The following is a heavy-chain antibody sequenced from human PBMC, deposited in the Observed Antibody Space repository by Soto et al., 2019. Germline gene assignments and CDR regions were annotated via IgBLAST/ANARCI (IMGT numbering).Heavy chain of an antibody. Sequence: QVQLQESGPGLVKPSQTLSLTCTVSGGSISSGGYYWSWIRQHPGKGLEWIGSIYYSGSTYYNPSLKSRVTISVDTTNNQSSLKLSSVTAADTAVYYCARELGDCYKGNYDYYGMDVWGQGTTVTVSS. CDR2: IYYSGST. CDR1: GGSISSGGYY. D-gene: IGHD2-21*01. J-gene: IGHJ6*02. V-gene: IGHV4-31*03. CDR3: ARELGDCYKGNYDYYGMDV.